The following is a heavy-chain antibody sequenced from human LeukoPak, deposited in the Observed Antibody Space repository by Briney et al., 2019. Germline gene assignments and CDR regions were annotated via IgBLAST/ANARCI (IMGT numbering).Heavy chain of an antibody. CDR3: ARGVVVTAIGGRYYYMDV. Sequence: PSETLSLTCSVSGGSISSYYWSWIRQPPGKGLEWIGYIYYSGSTNYNPSLTSRVTISVDTSKNQFSLKLSSVTAADTAVYYCARGVVVTAIGGRYYYMDVWGKGTTVTVSS. V-gene: IGHV4-59*01. CDR1: GGSISSYY. CDR2: IYYSGST. D-gene: IGHD2-21*02. J-gene: IGHJ6*03.